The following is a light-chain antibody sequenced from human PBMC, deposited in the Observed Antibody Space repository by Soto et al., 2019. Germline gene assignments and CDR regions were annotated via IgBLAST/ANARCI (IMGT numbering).Light chain of an antibody. CDR3: QQYNSYSRGT. Sequence: DIQMTQSPSTLSASVGDRVTIACRASQNIKNWLAWYQQKPGKVPKLLVYTASSLESGVPSRFSGSGSGTDFTLTISSLQPDDFASYYCQQYNSYSRGTFGQGTKVEIK. J-gene: IGKJ1*01. CDR1: QNIKNW. CDR2: TAS. V-gene: IGKV1-5*03.